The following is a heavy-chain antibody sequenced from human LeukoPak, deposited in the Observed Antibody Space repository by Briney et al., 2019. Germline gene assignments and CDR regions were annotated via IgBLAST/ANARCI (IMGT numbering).Heavy chain of an antibody. D-gene: IGHD6-19*01. J-gene: IGHJ4*02. CDR1: GGSISSYY. Sequence: SETLSLTCTVSGGSISSYYWSWIRQPPGKGLEWIGYIYTSGSTNYNPSLKSRVTISVDTSKNQFSLKLSSVTAADTAVYYCARDSEQSALDYWGQGTLVTVSS. CDR2: IYTSGST. CDR3: ARDSEQSALDY. V-gene: IGHV4-4*09.